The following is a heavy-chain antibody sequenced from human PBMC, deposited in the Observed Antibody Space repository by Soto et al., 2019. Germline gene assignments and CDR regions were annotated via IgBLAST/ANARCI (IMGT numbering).Heavy chain of an antibody. CDR1: GDTFRSFA. Sequence: QVQLVQSGAEVKKPGTSVKVSCKASGDTFRSFAISWVRQAPGQGLEWMGGIIPIFRTPRYAQKFQGRVTITADEFASTAYMEPSRLTSEDTAVYFCAKAQDREQLGGNYYYSLDVWGQGTTVIVSS. V-gene: IGHV1-69*12. J-gene: IGHJ6*02. D-gene: IGHD1-1*01. CDR3: AKAQDREQLGGNYYYSLDV. CDR2: IIPIFRTP.